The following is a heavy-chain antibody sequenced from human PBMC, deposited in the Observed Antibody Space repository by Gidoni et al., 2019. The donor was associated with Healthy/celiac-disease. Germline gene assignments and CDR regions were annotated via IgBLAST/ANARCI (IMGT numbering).Heavy chain of an antibody. D-gene: IGHD2-2*01. V-gene: IGHV3-74*01. CDR1: GFTFSSYW. CDR2: INSDGSST. CDR3: ARDFGGYCSSTSCRDWGEAYYHYGMDV. Sequence: EVQLVESGGGLVQPGGSLRLSCAASGFTFSSYWMHWVRQAPGKGLVWVSRINSDGSSTSYADSVKGRFTISRDNAKNTLYLQMNSLRAEDTAVYYCARDFGGYCSSTSCRDWGEAYYHYGMDVWGQGTTVTVSS. J-gene: IGHJ6*02.